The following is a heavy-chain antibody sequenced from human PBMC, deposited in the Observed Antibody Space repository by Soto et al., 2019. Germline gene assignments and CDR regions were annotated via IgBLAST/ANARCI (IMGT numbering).Heavy chain of an antibody. CDR3: ARSSATVNGWWGYGLDV. CDR2: ISSDGSVI. Sequence: GGSLRLSCAASGLTFSDYFMTWIRQAPGKGLEWVSYISSDGSVIYYTDSLEGRFTISRDNAKNSLYLQMNSLTAEDSAVYYCARSSATVNGWWGYGLDVWGQGTTVTVSS. D-gene: IGHD6-25*01. V-gene: IGHV3-11*01. J-gene: IGHJ6*02. CDR1: GLTFSDYF.